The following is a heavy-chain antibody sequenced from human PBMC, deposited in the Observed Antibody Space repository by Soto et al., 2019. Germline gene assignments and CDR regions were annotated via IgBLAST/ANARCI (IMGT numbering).Heavy chain of an antibody. CDR1: GFTFISYG. CDR3: ARDLEDIVVVPVSIVSAPHYYYGMDF. D-gene: IGHD2-2*01. Sequence: GGSLRLSCAASGFTFISYGMHWVRQAPCKGLEWVAVIWYDGSNKYYADSVKGRFTISRDNSKNTLYLQMNSLRAEDTAVYYCARDLEDIVVVPVSIVSAPHYYYGMDFWGQGTSVTVS. V-gene: IGHV3-33*01. CDR2: IWYDGSNK. J-gene: IGHJ6*02.